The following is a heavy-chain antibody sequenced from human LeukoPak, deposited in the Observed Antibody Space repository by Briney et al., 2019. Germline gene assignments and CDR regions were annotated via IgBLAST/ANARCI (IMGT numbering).Heavy chain of an antibody. V-gene: IGHV1-69*04. J-gene: IGHJ4*02. CDR2: IIPILGIA. CDR1: GGTFSSYA. Sequence: EASVKVSCKDSGGTFSSYAISWVRQAPGQGLEWMGRIIPILGIANYAQKFQGRVTITADKSTSTAYMELSSLRSEDTAVYYCARARSGYSSGRFDYWGQGTLVTVSS. CDR3: ARARSGYSSGRFDY. D-gene: IGHD6-19*01.